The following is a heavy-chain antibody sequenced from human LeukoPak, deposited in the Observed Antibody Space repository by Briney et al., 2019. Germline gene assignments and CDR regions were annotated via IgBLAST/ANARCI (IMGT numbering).Heavy chain of an antibody. CDR3: AKDLTPRFPYSAFDI. J-gene: IGHJ3*02. D-gene: IGHD5-12*01. V-gene: IGHV3-7*03. Sequence: GGPLRLSCAASGFTFSNYWMTWGRQAPGNGLGWVASIGDDGDQDNDADSVKCRLSIFRDNADNSLYLQINQLSAEDTALYYCAKDLTPRFPYSAFDIWGQGTMVTVSS. CDR2: IGDDGDQD. CDR1: GFTFSNYW.